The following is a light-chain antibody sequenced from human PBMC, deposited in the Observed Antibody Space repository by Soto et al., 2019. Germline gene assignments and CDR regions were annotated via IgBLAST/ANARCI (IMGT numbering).Light chain of an antibody. J-gene: IGLJ3*02. V-gene: IGLV2-14*01. CDR1: SSDVGAYKY. Sequence: QSALTQPASASGSPGQSVTISCTGTSSDVGAYKYVSWYQHHPGKAPKLMIYDLNNRPSGISDRFSGSKSGKTASLTISGLQAEDEADYYCLSFATGNNGVFGGGTKLTVL. CDR3: LSFATGNNGV. CDR2: DLN.